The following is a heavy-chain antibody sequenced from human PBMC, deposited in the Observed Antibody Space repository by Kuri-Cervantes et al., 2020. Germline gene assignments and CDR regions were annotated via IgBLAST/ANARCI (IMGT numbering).Heavy chain of an antibody. V-gene: IGHV4-61*01. CDR3: ASGSGGIPWFGPYYYYYMDV. Sequence: GSLRLSCVVSGASVSSGSSLYYWSWIRQPPGKGLEWIGYIYYSGSTNYNPSLKSRVTISVDTSKNQFSLKLSSVTAADTAVYYCASGSGGIPWFGPYYYYYMDVWGKGTTVTVSS. CDR2: IYYSGST. D-gene: IGHD2-15*01. CDR1: GASVSSGSSLYY. J-gene: IGHJ6*03.